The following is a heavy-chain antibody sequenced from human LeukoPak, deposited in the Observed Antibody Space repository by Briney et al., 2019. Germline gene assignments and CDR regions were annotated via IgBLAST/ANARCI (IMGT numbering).Heavy chain of an antibody. Sequence: ASVKVSCKASGYTFTSYGISWVRQAPGQGLEWMGIINPSGGSTSYAQKFQGRVTMTRDTSTSTVYMELSSLRSEDTAVYYCAREYGGSFDYWGQGTLVTVSS. CDR3: AREYGGSFDY. CDR1: GYTFTSYG. J-gene: IGHJ4*02. D-gene: IGHD4-23*01. V-gene: IGHV1-46*01. CDR2: INPSGGST.